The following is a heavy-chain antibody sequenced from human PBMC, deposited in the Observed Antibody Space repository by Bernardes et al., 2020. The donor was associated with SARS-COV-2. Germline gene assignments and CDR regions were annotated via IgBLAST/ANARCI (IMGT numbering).Heavy chain of an antibody. CDR3: ASPVVVTAPLSYYYGMDV. J-gene: IGHJ6*04. Sequence: ASVKVSCKASGYTFTGYYMHWVRQAPGQGLEWMGWINPNSGGTNYAQKFQGRVTMTRDTSISTAYMELSRLRSDDTAVYYCASPVVVTAPLSYYYGMDVWGKGTTVTVSS. CDR2: INPNSGGT. CDR1: GYTFTGYY. D-gene: IGHD2-21*02. V-gene: IGHV1-2*02.